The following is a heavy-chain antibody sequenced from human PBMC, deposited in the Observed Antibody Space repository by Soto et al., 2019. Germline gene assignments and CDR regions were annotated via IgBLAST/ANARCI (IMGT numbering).Heavy chain of an antibody. J-gene: IGHJ2*01. CDR2: IIPILGIA. V-gene: IGHV1-69*04. CDR3: ARDNGGGGYDSYWYFDL. Sequence: GASVNVSCKASGGTFSSYTISWVRQAPGQGLEWMGRIIPILGIANYAQRFQGRVTITADKSTSTAYMELSSLRSEDTAVYYCARDNGGGGYDSYWYFDLWGRRTLVTVSS. CDR1: GGTFSSYT. D-gene: IGHD5-12*01.